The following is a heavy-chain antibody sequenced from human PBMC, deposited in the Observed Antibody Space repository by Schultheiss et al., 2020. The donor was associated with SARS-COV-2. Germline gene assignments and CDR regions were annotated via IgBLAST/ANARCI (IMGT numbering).Heavy chain of an antibody. V-gene: IGHV3-11*04. Sequence: GGSLRLSCAASGFTFSDYYMSWIRQAPGKGLEWVSYISSSGSTIYYADSVKGRFTISRDNAKNSLYLQMNSLRAEDTAVYYCARDLSMRSAHQWLGYYYYYGLDVWGQGTTVTVSS. CDR3: ARDLSMRSAHQWLGYYYYYGLDV. J-gene: IGHJ6*02. D-gene: IGHD6-19*01. CDR2: ISSSGSTI. CDR1: GFTFSDYY.